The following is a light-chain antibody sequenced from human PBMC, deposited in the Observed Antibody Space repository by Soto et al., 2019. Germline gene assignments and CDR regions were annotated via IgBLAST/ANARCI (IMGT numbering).Light chain of an antibody. J-gene: IGKJ1*01. CDR2: DAS. CDR3: QQYKDYTWT. V-gene: IGKV1-5*01. Sequence: DIQMTQSPSTLSASVGDRVSITCRASQSVDRYLAWYQQKPGKAPHLLIYDASSLESGVPSRFSGSGSGAEFTLTISSLQPDDFTTFYVQQYKDYTWTFGQGTKVEV. CDR1: QSVDRY.